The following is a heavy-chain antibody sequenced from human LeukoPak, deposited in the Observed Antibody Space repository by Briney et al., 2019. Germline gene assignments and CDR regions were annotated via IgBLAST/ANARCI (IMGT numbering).Heavy chain of an antibody. J-gene: IGHJ4*02. Sequence: PSETLSLTCTVSGGSMSTYYWSWIRQPPGKGLGWIGYIYYSGSTNYNPSLKSRVSMSADTSKNQFSLKLSSVTAADTAVYYCGRTEYYFDYWGQGTLVTVSS. V-gene: IGHV4-59*01. CDR1: GGSMSTYY. CDR3: GRTEYYFDY. D-gene: IGHD3-10*01. CDR2: IYYSGST.